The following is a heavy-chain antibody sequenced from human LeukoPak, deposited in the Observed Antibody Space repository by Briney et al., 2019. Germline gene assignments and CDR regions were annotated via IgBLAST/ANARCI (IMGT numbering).Heavy chain of an antibody. CDR3: ARNGPYCSSTSCPYYYYYYMDV. V-gene: IGHV1-69*13. J-gene: IGHJ6*03. CDR2: IIPIFGTA. CDR1: GGTFSSYA. Sequence: GASVKVSCKASGGTFSSYAISWVRQAPGQGPEWMGGIIPIFGTANYAKTFQGRVTITADESTSTAYMELSSLRSEDTAVYYCARNGPYCSSTSCPYYYYYYMDVWGKGTTVTVSS. D-gene: IGHD2-2*01.